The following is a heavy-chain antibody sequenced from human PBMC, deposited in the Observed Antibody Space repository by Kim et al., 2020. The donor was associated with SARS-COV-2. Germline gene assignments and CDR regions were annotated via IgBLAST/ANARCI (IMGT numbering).Heavy chain of an antibody. Sequence: SETLSLTCAVYGGSFSGYYWSWIRQPPGKGLEWIGEINHSGSTNYNPSLKSRVTISVDTSKNQFSLKLSSVTAADTAVYYCARGFPYCSSTSCYYFSSSWYVKGPNAFDYWGQGTLVTVSS. CDR1: GGSFSGYY. CDR2: INHSGST. J-gene: IGHJ4*02. CDR3: ARGFPYCSSTSCYYFSSSWYVKGPNAFDY. V-gene: IGHV4-34*01. D-gene: IGHD2-2*01.